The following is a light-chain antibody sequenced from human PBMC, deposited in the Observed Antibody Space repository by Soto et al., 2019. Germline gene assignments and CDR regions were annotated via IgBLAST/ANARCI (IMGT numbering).Light chain of an antibody. CDR2: DAS. CDR3: QQYDDFPLT. Sequence: DIEMTQSPSSLSASVGDRVTITCQASQDINNYLNWFQQKTGRAPKLLIYDASNLESWVSSRFSGNGSGTHFTFTISSLQPDDFAIYYCQQYDDFPLTFGQGTRLDIK. J-gene: IGKJ5*01. V-gene: IGKV1-33*01. CDR1: QDINNY.